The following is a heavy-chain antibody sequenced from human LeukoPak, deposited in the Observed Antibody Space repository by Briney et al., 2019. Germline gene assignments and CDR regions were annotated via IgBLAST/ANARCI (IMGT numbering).Heavy chain of an antibody. CDR2: IIPIFGTA. Sequence: SVKVSCEASGGTFSSYAISWVRQAPGQGLEWMGRIIPIFGTANYAQKFQGRVTITTDESTSTAYMELSSLRSEDTAVYYCARDSGEGDFDYWGQGTLVTVSS. D-gene: IGHD1-14*01. CDR3: ARDSGEGDFDY. V-gene: IGHV1-69*05. CDR1: GGTFSSYA. J-gene: IGHJ4*02.